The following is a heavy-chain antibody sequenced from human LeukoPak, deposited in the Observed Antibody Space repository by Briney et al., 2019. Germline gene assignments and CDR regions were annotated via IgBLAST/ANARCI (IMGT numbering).Heavy chain of an antibody. Sequence: GGSLRLSCAASGFTFSSYWMSWVRQAPGKGLEWVAFIRYDGSNKYYADSVKGRFTISRDNSKNTLYLQMNSLRAEDTAVYYCARGLAYYYDSSAYFLDYWGQGTLVTVSS. J-gene: IGHJ4*02. V-gene: IGHV3-30*02. CDR1: GFTFSSYW. CDR2: IRYDGSNK. CDR3: ARGLAYYYDSSAYFLDY. D-gene: IGHD3-22*01.